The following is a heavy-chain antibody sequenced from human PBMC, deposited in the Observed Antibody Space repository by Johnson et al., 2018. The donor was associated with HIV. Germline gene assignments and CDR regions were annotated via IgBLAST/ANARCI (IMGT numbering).Heavy chain of an antibody. CDR1: RFTFDDYA. CDR3: AREGRMDYGAPRAAFDI. D-gene: IGHD4-17*01. CDR2: INWNGGST. V-gene: IGHV3-20*04. Sequence: VQLVESGGGLVQPGGSLRLSCETSRFTFDDYAMHWVRQAPGKGLEWVSLINWNGGSTGYADSVEGRFTISRVNAKNSLYLQMNSLRAEDTALYYCAREGRMDYGAPRAAFDIWGQGTMVTVSS. J-gene: IGHJ3*02.